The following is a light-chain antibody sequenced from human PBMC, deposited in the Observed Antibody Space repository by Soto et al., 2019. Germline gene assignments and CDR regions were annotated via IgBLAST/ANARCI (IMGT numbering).Light chain of an antibody. CDR1: KSSVNF. V-gene: IGKV3D-15*01. J-gene: IGKJ5*01. CDR2: YIS. Sequence: IVMTQSPATLSVSXGETASLFSRGLKSSVNFLAWYQQKPGXAPWLLXYYISTMAPGTPPRFSGSGSATEFTRTINSLQSEDSAVYYGQQHNQWPITFGQGTRLEIK. CDR3: QQHNQWPIT.